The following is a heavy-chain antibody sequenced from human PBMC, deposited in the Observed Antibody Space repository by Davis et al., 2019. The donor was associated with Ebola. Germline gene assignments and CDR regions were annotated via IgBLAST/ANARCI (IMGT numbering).Heavy chain of an antibody. D-gene: IGHD3-3*01. Sequence: GSLRLSCTVSGGSISSSSYYWGWLRQPPGKGLEWIGSIYYSGSTYYNPSLKSRVTISVDTSKNQFSLKLSSVTAADTAVYYCARLDYDFWSGYSNWFDPWGQGTLVTVSS. CDR2: IYYSGST. J-gene: IGHJ5*02. V-gene: IGHV4-39*01. CDR3: ARLDYDFWSGYSNWFDP. CDR1: GGSISSSSYY.